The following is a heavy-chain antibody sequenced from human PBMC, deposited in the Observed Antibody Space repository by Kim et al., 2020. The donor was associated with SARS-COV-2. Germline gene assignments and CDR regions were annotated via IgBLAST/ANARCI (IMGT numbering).Heavy chain of an antibody. CDR3: ARDARAVGFCALGDV. D-gene: IGHD1-26*01. V-gene: IGHV4-31*03. J-gene: IGHJ3*01. CDR1: GGSINSGGHF. Sequence: SETLSLTCSVSGGSINSGGHFWSWIRQHPGKGLEWIGYVSYAGKIYYNPSLKSRVAISMDTSKNQFSLTLNSVVAADTAVYFCARDARAVGFCALGDV. CDR2: VSYAGKI.